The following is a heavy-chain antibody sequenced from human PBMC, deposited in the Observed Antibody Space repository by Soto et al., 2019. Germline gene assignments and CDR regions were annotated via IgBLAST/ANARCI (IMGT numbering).Heavy chain of an antibody. Sequence: QVRLVQSEAEVKKAGSSVKVSCKASGGTFISDAVSWVRQAPGQGLEWMGGVIPMFPKAKYAQKFQGRATITADKSTSTVYMEGHSMKSEDTGMYYCARCHSDSSGPGYLDSWGQGTLVTVTS. CDR3: ARCHSDSSGPGYLDS. D-gene: IGHD3-22*01. CDR1: GGTFISDA. V-gene: IGHV1-69*06. J-gene: IGHJ4*02. CDR2: VIPMFPKA.